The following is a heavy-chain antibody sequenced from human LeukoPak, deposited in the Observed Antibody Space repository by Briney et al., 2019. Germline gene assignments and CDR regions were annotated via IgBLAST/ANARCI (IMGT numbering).Heavy chain of an antibody. V-gene: IGHV1-18*01. Sequence: GASVKVSCKASGYTFTSYGISWVRQAPGQGLEWMGWISAYNGNTNYAQKLQGRVTMTTDTSTSTAYMELRSLRSDDTAVCYCAREAKGSIAARPADYWGQGTLVTVSS. CDR1: GYTFTSYG. CDR3: AREAKGSIAARPADY. CDR2: ISAYNGNT. J-gene: IGHJ4*02. D-gene: IGHD6-6*01.